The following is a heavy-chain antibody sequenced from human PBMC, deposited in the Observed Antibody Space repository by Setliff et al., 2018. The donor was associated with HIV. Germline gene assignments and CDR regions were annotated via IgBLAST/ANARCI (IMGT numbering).Heavy chain of an antibody. CDR2: IYYSGST. J-gene: IGHJ6*02. Sequence: SETLSLTCTLSGGSISSGAYYWTWIRQHPGKGMEWIGYIYYSGSTYYNPSLKSRLTISLDTSSNQFSLRLSSVTAADTAVYYCTRDRSDFHYHGMDVWGQGTTVTVSS. CDR3: TRDRSDFHYHGMDV. D-gene: IGHD2-21*02. V-gene: IGHV4-31*03. CDR1: GGSISSGAYY.